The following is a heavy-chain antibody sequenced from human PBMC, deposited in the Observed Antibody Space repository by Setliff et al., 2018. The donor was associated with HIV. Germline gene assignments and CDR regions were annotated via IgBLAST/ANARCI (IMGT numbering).Heavy chain of an antibody. CDR1: GGSISSINW. Sequence: SETLSLTCAVSGGSISSINWWTWVRQTPGRGLEWIGEIYHSGSTNYNPSLKSRVTISVDKSQNQFSLKLTSVTAADTAVYYCARSFRGYSGSYFDYWGQGTLVTVS. D-gene: IGHD1-26*01. CDR3: ARSFRGYSGSYFDY. V-gene: IGHV4-4*02. CDR2: IYHSGST. J-gene: IGHJ4*02.